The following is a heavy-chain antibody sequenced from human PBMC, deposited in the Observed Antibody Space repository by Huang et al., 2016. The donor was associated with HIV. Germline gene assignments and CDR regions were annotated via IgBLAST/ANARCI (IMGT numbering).Heavy chain of an antibody. V-gene: IGHV1-18*01. D-gene: IGHD3-16*01. CDR1: GYTFTNYG. CDR2: SSPYNGKT. CDR3: ARYRTRGMIKVSDF. J-gene: IGHJ4*02. Sequence: QVQLVQSGAEVKKPGASVKVSCKTSGYTFTNYGVTWVRQALGKGIEWRGWSSPYNGKTTYAQQFQGRVIMTTNTSTITGYMEMTNLRSDDTAMYYCARYRTRGMIKVSDFWGQGTLVTVSS.